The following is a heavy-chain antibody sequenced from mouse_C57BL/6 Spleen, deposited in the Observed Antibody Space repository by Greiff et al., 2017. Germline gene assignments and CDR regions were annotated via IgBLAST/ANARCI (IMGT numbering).Heavy chain of an antibody. CDR2: INPSNGGT. J-gene: IGHJ4*01. Sequence: QVQLQQSGTELVKPGASVKLSCKASGYTFTSYWMHWVKQRPGQGLEWIGNINPSNGGTNYNEKFKSKATLTVDKSSSTAYMQLSSLTSEDSAVYYCARGWDDGSSLYYYAMDYWGQGTSVTVSS. V-gene: IGHV1-53*01. CDR1: GYTFTSYW. D-gene: IGHD1-1*01. CDR3: ARGWDDGSSLYYYAMDY.